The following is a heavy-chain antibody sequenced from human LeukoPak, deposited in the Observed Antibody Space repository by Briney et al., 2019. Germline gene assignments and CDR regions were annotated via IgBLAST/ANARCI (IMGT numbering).Heavy chain of an antibody. CDR2: IYSGGST. Sequence: GGSLRLSCAASGFTFSSAAMSWVRQAPGKGLEWVSVIYSGGSTYYADSVKGRFTISRDNSKNTLYLQMNSLRAEDTAVYYCAGSSGSYPHYYYYYGMDVWGQGTRVTVSS. CDR3: AGSSGSYPHYYYYYGMDV. D-gene: IGHD1-26*01. V-gene: IGHV3-53*01. J-gene: IGHJ6*02. CDR1: GFTFSSAA.